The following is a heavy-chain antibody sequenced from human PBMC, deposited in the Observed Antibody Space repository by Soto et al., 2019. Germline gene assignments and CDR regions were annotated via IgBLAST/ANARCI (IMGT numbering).Heavy chain of an antibody. CDR3: VRSGDNYNLLDY. J-gene: IGHJ4*02. V-gene: IGHV3-11*06. Sequence: QVHLVESGGGLVKPGGSLRLSCAASGFTFSDYYMSWIRQAPGKGLEWLSYSSDSGTFTRYADSVKGRFSISRDNAKNSLYLQINSLRGEDTAIYYCVRSGDNYNLLDYWGQGTPVTVSS. D-gene: IGHD1-1*01. CDR2: SSDSGTFT. CDR1: GFTFSDYY.